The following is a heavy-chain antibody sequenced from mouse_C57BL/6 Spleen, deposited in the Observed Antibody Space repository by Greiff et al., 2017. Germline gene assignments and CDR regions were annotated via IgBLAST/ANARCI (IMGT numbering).Heavy chain of an antibody. CDR2: ISYDGSN. D-gene: IGHD2-3*01. CDR1: GYSITSGYY. CDR3: ARLSLYDGYTYVAY. J-gene: IGHJ2*01. Sequence: ESGPGLVKPSQSLSLTCSVTGYSITSGYYWNWIRQFPGNKLEWMGYISYDGSNNYNPSLKNRISITRDTSKNQFFLKLNSVTTEDTATYYCARLSLYDGYTYVAYWGQGTTLTVSS. V-gene: IGHV3-6*01.